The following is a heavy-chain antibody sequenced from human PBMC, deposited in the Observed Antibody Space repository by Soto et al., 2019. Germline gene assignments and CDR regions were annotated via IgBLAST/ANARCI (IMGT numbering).Heavy chain of an antibody. J-gene: IGHJ6*02. CDR2: ISSSTSYI. CDR3: ARDRGYCTNGVCYNYYYGMDV. Sequence: GGSLRLSCAASGFTFSSYSMNWVRQAPGKGLEWVSSISSSTSYIYYADSVKGRFTISRDNAKNSLYLQMNSLRAEDTAVYYCARDRGYCTNGVCYNYYYGMDVWGQGTTVTVSS. CDR1: GFTFSSYS. V-gene: IGHV3-21*01. D-gene: IGHD2-8*01.